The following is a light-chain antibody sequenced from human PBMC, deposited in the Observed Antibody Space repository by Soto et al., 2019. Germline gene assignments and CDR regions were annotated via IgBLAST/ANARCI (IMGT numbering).Light chain of an antibody. V-gene: IGKV3-20*01. Sequence: IVLTQSPGTLPLSTGERATLSFRASQTVTRSYLAWYQQKPGQAPRLLIYGASTRATGIPDRFSGSGSGTDFTLTISRLEPEDFAVYYCQQYDSSPRTFGQGTKVDI. CDR1: QTVTRSY. CDR2: GAS. J-gene: IGKJ1*01. CDR3: QQYDSSPRT.